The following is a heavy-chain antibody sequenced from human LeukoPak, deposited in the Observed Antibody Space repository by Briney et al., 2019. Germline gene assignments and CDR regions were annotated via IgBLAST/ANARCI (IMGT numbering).Heavy chain of an antibody. V-gene: IGHV3-53*01. CDR3: AKLKGWYGEGYFDY. CDR1: GFAVSGNY. D-gene: IGHD3-10*01. J-gene: IGHJ4*02. CDR2: IYSDGRT. Sequence: GGSLRLSCAASGFAVSGNYMSWVRQAPGKGLEWVSVIYSDGRTYYADSVKGRFTISRDISKNTLFLQMTSLRAEDTAVYYCAKLKGWYGEGYFDYWGQGTLATVSS.